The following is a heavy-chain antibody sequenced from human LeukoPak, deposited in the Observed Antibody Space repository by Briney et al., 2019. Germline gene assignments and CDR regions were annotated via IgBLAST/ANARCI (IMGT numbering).Heavy chain of an antibody. Sequence: GGSLRLSCAASGFTFSSYSMNWVRQAPGKGLEWVSSISSSSSYIYYADSVKGRFTVSRDNAKNSLYLQMNSLRAEDTAVYYCARDDYDYVWGSYRHHYFDYWGQGTLVTVSS. V-gene: IGHV3-21*01. D-gene: IGHD3-16*02. CDR1: GFTFSSYS. CDR2: ISSSSSYI. J-gene: IGHJ4*02. CDR3: ARDDYDYVWGSYRHHYFDY.